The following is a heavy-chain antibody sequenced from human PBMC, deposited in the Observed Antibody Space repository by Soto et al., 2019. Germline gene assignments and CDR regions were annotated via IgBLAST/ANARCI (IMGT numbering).Heavy chain of an antibody. CDR3: AREETAWPLAYGLDV. Sequence: PWGSLRLSCEASGFSFSTYSIHFCRHSPGKGLEWVSSIGRRSDIYYADSVKGRFTISRDNAKNSVSLQMNSLRDEDTAVYYCAREETAWPLAYGLDVWGQGTTVTVSS. D-gene: IGHD2-21*02. CDR2: IGRRSDI. V-gene: IGHV3-21*01. CDR1: GFSFSTYS. J-gene: IGHJ6*02.